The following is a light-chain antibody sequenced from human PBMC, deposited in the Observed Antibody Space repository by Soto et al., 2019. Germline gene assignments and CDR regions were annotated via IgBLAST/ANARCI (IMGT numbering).Light chain of an antibody. CDR3: HQRSNGPWT. CDR2: CAS. Sequence: IEVTQSAATLSVSPGERATLSCRASQRIXSNLGWYQQKPGQAPRFLXYCASTRATGGPARLSGSGSGTEFTPTISSLQTEYFACYYCHQRSNGPWTFGQGTKVDIK. J-gene: IGKJ1*01. V-gene: IGKV3-15*01. CDR1: QRIXSN.